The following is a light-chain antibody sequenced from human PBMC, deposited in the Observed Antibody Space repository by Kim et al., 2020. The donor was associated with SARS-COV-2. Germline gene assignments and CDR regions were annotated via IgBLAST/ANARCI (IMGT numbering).Light chain of an antibody. CDR1: QTVNNRY. Sequence: APGDRATLSCGASQTVNNRYLAWYQQRPALAPRLIIYDESRRAAGIPDRFSGSGSGTYFTLTISRLEPEDFAVYYCQQYDSLPVTFGQGTRLEIK. CDR3: QQYDSLPVT. V-gene: IGKV3D-20*01. CDR2: DES. J-gene: IGKJ5*01.